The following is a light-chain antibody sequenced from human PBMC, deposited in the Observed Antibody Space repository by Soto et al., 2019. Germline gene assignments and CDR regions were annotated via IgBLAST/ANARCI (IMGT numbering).Light chain of an antibody. V-gene: IGKV3-20*01. J-gene: IGKJ1*01. CDR1: QSVSSNY. CDR3: QQYGSSPKT. Sequence: EIVLTQSPGTLSLSPGERATLSCRASQSVSSNYLAWFQQKPGQAPRLLIYTASSRATGIPDRFSGSGSGTDFTLTISRLEPEEFAVYYCQQYGSSPKTFGRGTKVEI. CDR2: TAS.